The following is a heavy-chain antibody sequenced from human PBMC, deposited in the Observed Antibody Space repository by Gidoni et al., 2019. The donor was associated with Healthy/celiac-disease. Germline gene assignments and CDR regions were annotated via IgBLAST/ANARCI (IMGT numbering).Heavy chain of an antibody. D-gene: IGHD6-13*01. V-gene: IGHV3-66*01. J-gene: IGHJ4*02. CDR3: AGSWYYRY. CDR1: GFPVSSNY. Sequence: EVRLVASGGGVVQPGESLRLSCAASGFPVSSNYMSWVRLAPGKGLECVSVIYSGGSTYYADSVKGRFTISRDNSKNTLYLQMDSLRAEDTAVYYCAGSWYYRYWGQGTLVTVSS. CDR2: IYSGGST.